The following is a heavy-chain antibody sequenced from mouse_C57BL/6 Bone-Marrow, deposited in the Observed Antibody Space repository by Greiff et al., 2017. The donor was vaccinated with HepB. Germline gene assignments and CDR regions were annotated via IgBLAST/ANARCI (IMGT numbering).Heavy chain of an antibody. V-gene: IGHV1-4*01. J-gene: IGHJ4*01. CDR3: ARDYAMDY. Sequence: VKLQQSGAELARPGASVKMSCKASGYTFTCYTMHWVKQRPGQGLEWIGYINPSSGYTKYNQKFKDKATLTADKSSSTAYMQLSSLTSEDSAVYYCARDYAMDYWGQGTSVTVSS. CDR1: GYTFTCYT. CDR2: INPSSGYT.